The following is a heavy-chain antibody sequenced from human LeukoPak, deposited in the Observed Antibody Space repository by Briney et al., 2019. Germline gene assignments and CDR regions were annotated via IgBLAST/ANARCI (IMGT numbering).Heavy chain of an antibody. J-gene: IGHJ4*02. CDR3: ARAYYCGGGSCKLEY. CDR2: IYPGDSDT. V-gene: IGHV5-51*01. Sequence: GEALKISCQGSGYRFNSYWIAWGRQMPGKGLGWMGIIYPGDSDTRYSPSFRGQITISADKSINTAYLRWSSPKASDTAMYYCARAYYCGGGSCKLEYWGQGTLVTVSS. D-gene: IGHD2-15*01. CDR1: GYRFNSYW.